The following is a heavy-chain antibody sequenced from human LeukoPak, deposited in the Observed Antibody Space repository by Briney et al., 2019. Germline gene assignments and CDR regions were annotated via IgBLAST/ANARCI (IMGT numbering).Heavy chain of an antibody. D-gene: IGHD3-10*01. J-gene: IGHJ4*02. V-gene: IGHV3-21*01. CDR3: ARDSDYYGSVSFYRGFDY. Sequence: GGSLRLSCAASGFTFSSYSMNWVRQAPGKGLEWVSSISSSSSYRYYAESVKGRFTISRDNDKNELYLQMNRLRAEHTAVYYCARDSDYYGSVSFYRGFDYWGQGTLVTVSS. CDR2: ISSSSSYR. CDR1: GFTFSSYS.